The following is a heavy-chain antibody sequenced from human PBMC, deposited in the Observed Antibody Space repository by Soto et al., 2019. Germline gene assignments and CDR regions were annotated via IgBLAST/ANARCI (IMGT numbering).Heavy chain of an antibody. CDR3: AAGFPPDY. Sequence: VQLVESGGGLVQPGGSLKLSCAASGFTFSSFWMNWVRQAPGKGLAWVANIKGGGSEKYYVDSVKGRFTISRDNAKNSLYLEMNILRAEDTAVYYCAAGFPPDYWGQGTLVTVSS. J-gene: IGHJ4*02. V-gene: IGHV3-7*01. CDR2: IKGGGSEK. CDR1: GFTFSSFW. D-gene: IGHD3-10*01.